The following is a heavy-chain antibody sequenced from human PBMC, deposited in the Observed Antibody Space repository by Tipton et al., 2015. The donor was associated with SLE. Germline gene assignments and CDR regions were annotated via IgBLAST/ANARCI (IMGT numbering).Heavy chain of an antibody. Sequence: TLSLTCSVSGYSISSGYFWGWVRQPPGKGLEWVGSVYHTGSAYYNASLKSRVTISIDTSKNQFFLKLTSVTAADTAVYYCARGTLHTTFALRCSGGRCSNWYLDLWGRGTLVTVSS. CDR2: VYHTGSA. CDR3: ARGTLHTTFALRCSGGRCSNWYLDL. V-gene: IGHV4-38-2*02. D-gene: IGHD2-15*01. J-gene: IGHJ2*01. CDR1: GYSISSGYF.